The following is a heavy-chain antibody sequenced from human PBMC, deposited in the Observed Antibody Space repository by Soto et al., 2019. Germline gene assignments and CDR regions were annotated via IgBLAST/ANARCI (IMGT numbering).Heavy chain of an antibody. V-gene: IGHV5-51*01. J-gene: IGHJ4*02. CDR2: MYPDDSDT. CDR1: EYSFNTYW. Sequence: PGESLKISCQGSEYSFNTYWIAWVRQMPGKGLEWMGIMYPDDSDTRYSPSFQGQVTISADKSINTAYLQWSSLKASDTAIYYCARRVPSAKAFDYWGQGTLVTVS. D-gene: IGHD3-10*01. CDR3: ARRVPSAKAFDY.